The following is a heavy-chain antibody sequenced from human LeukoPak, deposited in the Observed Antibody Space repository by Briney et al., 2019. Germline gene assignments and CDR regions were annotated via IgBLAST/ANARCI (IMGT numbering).Heavy chain of an antibody. V-gene: IGHV1-2*02. D-gene: IGHD1-26*01. CDR3: ARAQRVPYYAAYYYYYYMDV. Sequence: ASVKVSCKASGYTFTGYYMHWVRQAPGQGLEWMGWINPNSGGTNYAQKFQGRVTMTRDTSISTAYMELSRLRSDDTAVYYCARAQRVPYYAAYYYYYYMDVWGKGTTVTVSS. CDR2: INPNSGGT. CDR1: GYTFTGYY. J-gene: IGHJ6*03.